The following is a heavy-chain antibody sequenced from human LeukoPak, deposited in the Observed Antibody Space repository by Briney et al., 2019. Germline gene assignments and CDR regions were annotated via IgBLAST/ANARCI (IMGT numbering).Heavy chain of an antibody. J-gene: IGHJ4*02. V-gene: IGHV3-23*01. CDR1: GFTFSSYA. CDR2: ISGSGGST. CDR3: AKQGKITIFGVVSSTDY. Sequence: PGGSLRLSCAASGFTFSSYAMSWVRQAPGKGLEWVSAISGSGGSTYYADSVKGRFTISRDNSKNTLYLQMNSLRAEDTAVYYCAKQGKITIFGVVSSTDYWGQGTLVTVSS. D-gene: IGHD3-3*01.